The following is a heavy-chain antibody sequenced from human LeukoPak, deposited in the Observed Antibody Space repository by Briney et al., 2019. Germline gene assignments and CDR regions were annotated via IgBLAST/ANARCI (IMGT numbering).Heavy chain of an antibody. V-gene: IGHV3-30*02. CDR1: GFTFSSYG. J-gene: IGHJ4*02. CDR2: IRYDGSNK. CDR3: AKPLNPPNYYDSSGYPFDY. D-gene: IGHD3-22*01. Sequence: GGSLRLSCAASGFTFSSYGMHWVRQAPGKGLEWVAFIRYDGSNKYYADSVKGRFTISRDNSKNTLYLQMNSLRAEDTAVYHCAKPLNPPNYYDSSGYPFDYWGQGTLVTVSS.